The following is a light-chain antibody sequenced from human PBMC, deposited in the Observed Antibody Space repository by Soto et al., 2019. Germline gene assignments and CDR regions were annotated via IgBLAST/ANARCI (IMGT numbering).Light chain of an antibody. CDR1: SGYSNYK. J-gene: IGLJ2*01. V-gene: IGLV9-49*01. CDR3: GADHGSGSNFLVV. Sequence: QLVLTQPPSASASLGASVTLTCTLSSGYSNYKVDWYQQRPGKGPRFVMRVGTGGIVGSKGDGIPDRFSVLGSGLNRYLTIKNIQEEDESDYHCGADHGSGSNFLVVFGGGTQLTVL. CDR2: VGTGGIVG.